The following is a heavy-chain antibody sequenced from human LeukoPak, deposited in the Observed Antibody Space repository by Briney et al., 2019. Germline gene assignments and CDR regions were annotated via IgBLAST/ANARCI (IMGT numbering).Heavy chain of an antibody. D-gene: IGHD6-19*01. CDR3: ASLIAVAGTWFDP. CDR2: SIPIFGTA. Sequence: GASVRVSRKAAGRSIISYDIGGVRQAPGQGLEWMGGSIPIFGTANYAQKFQGRVTITADESTSTAYMELSSLRSEDTAVYYCASLIAVAGTWFDPWGQGTLVTVSS. J-gene: IGHJ5*02. V-gene: IGHV1-69*13. CDR1: GRSIISYD.